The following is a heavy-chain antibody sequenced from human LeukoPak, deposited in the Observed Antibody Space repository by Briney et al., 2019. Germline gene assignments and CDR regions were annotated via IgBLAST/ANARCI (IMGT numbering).Heavy chain of an antibody. CDR3: AKDHSPSYDSSGYYLPHDAFDI. CDR2: ISGSGDST. D-gene: IGHD3-22*01. Sequence: GGSLRLSCAASGFTFSNDAMSWVRQAPGKGLEWVSDISGSGDSTYYADSVKGRFTISRDNSKKTLYLQMNSLRVEDTAVYYCAKDHSPSYDSSGYYLPHDAFDIWGQGTMVTVSS. CDR1: GFTFSNDA. V-gene: IGHV3-23*01. J-gene: IGHJ3*02.